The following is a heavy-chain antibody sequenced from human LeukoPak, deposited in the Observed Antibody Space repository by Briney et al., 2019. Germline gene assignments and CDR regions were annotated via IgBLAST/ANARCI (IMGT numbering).Heavy chain of an antibody. J-gene: IGHJ4*02. CDR3: AGRGAYCPLAYCFDY. CDR2: ISGSGGST. V-gene: IGHV3-23*01. CDR1: GFTFSSYA. D-gene: IGHD1-26*01. Sequence: PGGSLRPSCAASGFTFSSYAISWVRQAPGKGLEWVSAISGSGGSTYYADSVKGRFTISRDNSKNTLYLQMNSLRAEDTAVYYCAGRGAYCPLAYCFDYWGQGTLVTVSS.